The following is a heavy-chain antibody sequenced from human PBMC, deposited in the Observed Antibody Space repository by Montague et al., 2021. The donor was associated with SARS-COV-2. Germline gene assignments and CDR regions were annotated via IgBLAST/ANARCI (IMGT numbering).Heavy chain of an antibody. J-gene: IGHJ6*03. CDR1: GPCISSANDY. CDR3: ARDRRGMAMAGRAYYYYYIDV. CDR2: ISTSGSS. D-gene: IGHD6-19*01. V-gene: IGHV4-61*09. Sequence: TLSLTCSVPGPCISSANDYSTWLRPPTGKGLVRIGHISTSGSSSYNPSLKSRVTIILDTSKQQFSLELTSVTAADTAVYYCARDRRGMAMAGRAYYYYYIDVWSKGTTVTVSS.